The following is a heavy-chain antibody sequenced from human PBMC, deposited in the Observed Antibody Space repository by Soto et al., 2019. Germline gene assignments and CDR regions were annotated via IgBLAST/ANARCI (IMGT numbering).Heavy chain of an antibody. Sequence: QVQLVQSGAEVKKPGASVKVSCKASGYTFTSYDINWVRQATGQGLEWMGWMNPNSGNTGYAQKFQGRVTMTTDTSTSTAYMELRSLRSDDTAVYYCARDIDPSRFLEWTAIDYWGQGTLVTVSS. J-gene: IGHJ4*02. CDR1: GYTFTSYD. D-gene: IGHD3-3*01. V-gene: IGHV1-8*01. CDR3: ARDIDPSRFLEWTAIDY. CDR2: MNPNSGNT.